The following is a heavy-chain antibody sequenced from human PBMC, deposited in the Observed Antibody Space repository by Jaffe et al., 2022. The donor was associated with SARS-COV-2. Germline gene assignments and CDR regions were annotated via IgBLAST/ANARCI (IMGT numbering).Heavy chain of an antibody. V-gene: IGHV3-23*01. CDR2: ITSSGDST. D-gene: IGHD6-6*01. J-gene: IGHJ4*02. Sequence: EVQLLESGGGLVQPGGSLRLSCAASGFTFSSDAMNWVRQAPGKGPEWVSGITSSGDSTFYADSVKGRFTISRDNSKNTLYLQMNSLRADDTGLYYCAKGSGSSSWLVDFCGQGTLVTVSS. CDR1: GFTFSSDA. CDR3: AKGSGSSSWLVDF.